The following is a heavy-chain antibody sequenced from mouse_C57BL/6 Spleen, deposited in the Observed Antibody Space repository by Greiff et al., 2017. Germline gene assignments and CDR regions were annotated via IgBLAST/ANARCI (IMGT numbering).Heavy chain of an antibody. D-gene: IGHD1-1*01. CDR3: AGFNYYGSSYGDY. CDR1: GYAFSSYW. Sequence: QVQLKQSGAELVKPGASVKISCKASGYAFSSYWMNWVKQRPGKGLEWIGQIYPGDGDTNYNGKFKGKATLTADKSSSTAYMQLSSLTSEDSAVYFCAGFNYYGSSYGDYWGQGTTLTVSS. CDR2: IYPGDGDT. V-gene: IGHV1-80*01. J-gene: IGHJ2*01.